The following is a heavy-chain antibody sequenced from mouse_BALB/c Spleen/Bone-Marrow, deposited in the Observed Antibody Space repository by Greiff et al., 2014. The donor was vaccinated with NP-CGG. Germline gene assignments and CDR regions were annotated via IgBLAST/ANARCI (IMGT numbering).Heavy chain of an antibody. CDR2: IRLKSNNYAT. J-gene: IGHJ2*01. CDR3: TGSDY. V-gene: IGHV6-6*02. Sequence: EVKAEESGGGLVQPGGSMKLSCVASGFTFSNYWMNWVRQSPEKGLEWVAEIRLKSNNYATHYAESVKGRFTISRDDSKSSVYLQMNNLRAEDTGIYYCTGSDYWGQGTTLTVSS. CDR1: GFTFSNYW. D-gene: IGHD1-1*01.